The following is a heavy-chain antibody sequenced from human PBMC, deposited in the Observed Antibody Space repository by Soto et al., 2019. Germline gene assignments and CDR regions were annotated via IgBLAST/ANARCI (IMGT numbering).Heavy chain of an antibody. CDR2: INPNSGGT. CDR3: ARSYSSSHRAYYYYGMDV. J-gene: IGHJ6*02. D-gene: IGHD6-6*01. V-gene: IGHV1-2*02. Sequence: ASVKVSCKASGYTFTGYYMHWVRQAPGQGLEWMGWINPNSGGTNYAQKFQGRVTMTRDTSISTAYMELSRLRSDDTAVYYCARSYSSSHRAYYYYGMDVWGQGTRVTVSS. CDR1: GYTFTGYY.